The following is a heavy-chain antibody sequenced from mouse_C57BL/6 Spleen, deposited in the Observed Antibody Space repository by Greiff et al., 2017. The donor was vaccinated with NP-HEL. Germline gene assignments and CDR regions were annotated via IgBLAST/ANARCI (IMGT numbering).Heavy chain of an antibody. CDR3: TRSHGYCSSWFAY. D-gene: IGHD2-3*01. J-gene: IGHJ3*01. CDR2: IDPETGGT. V-gene: IGHV1-15*01. Sequence: QVQLQQSGAELVRPGASVTLSCKASGYTFTDYEMHWVKQTPVHGLEWIGAIDPETGGTAYNQKFKGKAILAADKSSSTAYMELRSLTSEDSAVYYCTRSHGYCSSWFAYWGKGTLVTVSA. CDR1: GYTFTDYE.